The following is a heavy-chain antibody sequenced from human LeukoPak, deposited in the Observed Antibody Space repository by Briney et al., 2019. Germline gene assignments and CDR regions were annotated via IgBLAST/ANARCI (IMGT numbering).Heavy chain of an antibody. V-gene: IGHV3-48*03. CDR3: VRDAVMSPEVLLTAWDYFDC. Sequence: PGGSLRLSCAASGFTFSSYEMNWVRQAPGKGLEWGLYIGGSGRTIDYADSVKGRFTISRDNTKNSVYLQMNSLRAEDTAIYFCVRDAVMSPEVLLTAWDYFDCWGQGTLVTVSS. CDR1: GFTFSSYE. D-gene: IGHD2-21*01. CDR2: IGGSGRTI. J-gene: IGHJ4*02.